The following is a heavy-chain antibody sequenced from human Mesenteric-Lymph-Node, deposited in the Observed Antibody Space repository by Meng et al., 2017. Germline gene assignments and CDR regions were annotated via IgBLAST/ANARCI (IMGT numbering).Heavy chain of an antibody. CDR1: GGSFSGYY. CDR3: ARDLGYYYGSGTYWDI. V-gene: IGHV4-34*01. Sequence: SETLSLTCAVYGGSFSGYYWSWIRQPPGKGLEWIGEINHSGSTNYNPSLKSRVIISVDTSKNQLSLRLNSATAADTAVYYCARDLGYYYGSGTYWDIWGQGTEVTVSS. J-gene: IGHJ3*02. D-gene: IGHD3-10*01. CDR2: INHSGST.